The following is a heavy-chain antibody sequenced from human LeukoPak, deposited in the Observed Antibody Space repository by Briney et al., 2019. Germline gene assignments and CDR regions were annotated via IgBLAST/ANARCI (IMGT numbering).Heavy chain of an antibody. V-gene: IGHV4-30-2*01. CDR3: AKDKGLAGLYYFDY. J-gene: IGHJ4*02. CDR1: GGSISSGGYY. Sequence: SETLSLTCTVSGGSISSGGYYWSWIRQPPGKGLEWIGYIYHSGSTYYNPSLKSRVTISEDRSKNQFSLKLSSVTAADTALYYCAKDKGLAGLYYFDYWGQGTLVTVSS. CDR2: IYHSGST.